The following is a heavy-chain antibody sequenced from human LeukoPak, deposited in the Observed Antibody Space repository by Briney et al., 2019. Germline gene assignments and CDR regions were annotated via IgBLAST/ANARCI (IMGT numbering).Heavy chain of an antibody. Sequence: SETLSLTCTVSGGSISSYYGSWVRQPPGKGLEWIGYIYYSGSTNYNPSLKTRVTISVDTSKNQFSLKLSSVTAADTAVYYCARRSGVDPWGQGTLVTVSS. CDR1: GGSISSYY. CDR2: IYYSGST. D-gene: IGHD3-10*01. V-gene: IGHV4-59*01. J-gene: IGHJ5*02. CDR3: ARRSGVDP.